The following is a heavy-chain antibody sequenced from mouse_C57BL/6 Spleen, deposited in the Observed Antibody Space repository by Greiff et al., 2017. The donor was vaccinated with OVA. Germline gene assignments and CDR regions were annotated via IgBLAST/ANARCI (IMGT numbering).Heavy chain of an antibody. D-gene: IGHD1-1*02. CDR3: ARKGTGNYYAMDY. J-gene: IGHJ4*01. V-gene: IGHV2-9-1*01. CDR2: IWTGGGT. Sequence: VMLVESGPGLVAPSQSLSITCTVSGFSLTSYAISWVRQPPGKGLEWLGVIWTGGGTHYNSALKSRLSISKDNSKSQVFLKMNSLQTDDTARYYCARKGTGNYYAMDYWGQGTSVTVSS. CDR1: GFSLTSYA.